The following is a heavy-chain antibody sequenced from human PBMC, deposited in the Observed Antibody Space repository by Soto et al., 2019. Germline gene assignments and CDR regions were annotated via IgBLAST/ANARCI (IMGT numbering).Heavy chain of an antibody. J-gene: IGHJ5*02. Sequence: GXSLRLSCAASGXTFSTAWISWVRQVPGKGLEWVGRIKSKTDGEKIDYSATVKGRFTISRDYSKNMLYLQMHSLTTEETAVYYCVRHYDFWSGYSNWFDPWGQGTQGTVS. CDR2: IKSKTDGEKI. D-gene: IGHD3-3*01. V-gene: IGHV3-15*01. CDR3: VRHYDFWSGYSNWFDP. CDR1: GXTFSTAW.